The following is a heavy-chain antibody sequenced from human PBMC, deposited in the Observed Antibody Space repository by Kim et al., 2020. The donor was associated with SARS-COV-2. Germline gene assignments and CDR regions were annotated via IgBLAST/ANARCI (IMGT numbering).Heavy chain of an antibody. V-gene: IGHV3-30*18. Sequence: GGSLRLSCAASGFTFTSYGMHWVRQAPGRGLDWVTIISNDGKNKNYAESMKGRFSISRDNSKNTLYLQMTSLKSEDTAVYYCAKGLGHNEY. CDR2: ISNDGKNK. D-gene: IGHD1-26*01. CDR3: AKGLGHNEY. J-gene: IGHJ1*01. CDR1: GFTFTSYG.